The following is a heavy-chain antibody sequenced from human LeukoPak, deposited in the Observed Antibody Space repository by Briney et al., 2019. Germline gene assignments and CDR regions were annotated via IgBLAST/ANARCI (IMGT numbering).Heavy chain of an antibody. CDR1: GGPISSSSYY. CDR2: IYYSGST. CDR3: ARGFPVTRGYSYGPIDY. J-gene: IGHJ4*02. Sequence: SETLSLTCTVSGGPISSSSYYWGWIRQPPGKGLEWIGSIYYSGSTYYNPSPKSRVTISVDTSKNQFSLKLSSVTAADTAVYYCARGFPVTRGYSYGPIDYWGQGTLVTVSS. D-gene: IGHD5-18*01. V-gene: IGHV4-39*01.